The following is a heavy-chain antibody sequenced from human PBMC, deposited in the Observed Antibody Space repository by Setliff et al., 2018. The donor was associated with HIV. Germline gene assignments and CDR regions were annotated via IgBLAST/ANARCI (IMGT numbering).Heavy chain of an antibody. Sequence: PSETLSLTCTVSGDSIHSGNYYWSWIRQHPGKGLAWIGYIHHSGGTHYNPSLRSRITISVDTSKNHFSLKLSSVTAADTAVFYCARVPFTTGFDYWGQGILVTVSS. CDR3: ARVPFTTGFDY. CDR1: GDSIHSGNYY. D-gene: IGHD3-3*01. J-gene: IGHJ4*02. V-gene: IGHV4-30-4*08. CDR2: IHHSGGT.